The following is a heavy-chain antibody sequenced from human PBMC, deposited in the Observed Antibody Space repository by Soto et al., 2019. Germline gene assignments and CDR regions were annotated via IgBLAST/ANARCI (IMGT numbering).Heavy chain of an antibody. Sequence: SETLSLTCTASGGSISSYYWSWIRQPPGKGLEWIGYIYYSGSTNYDPSLKSRVTISVDTSKNQFSLKLSSVTAADTAVYYCARAGPFYGSGSYYANNWFDPWGQGTLVTAPQ. V-gene: IGHV4-59*01. CDR3: ARAGPFYGSGSYYANNWFDP. D-gene: IGHD3-10*01. CDR1: GGSISSYY. CDR2: IYYSGST. J-gene: IGHJ5*02.